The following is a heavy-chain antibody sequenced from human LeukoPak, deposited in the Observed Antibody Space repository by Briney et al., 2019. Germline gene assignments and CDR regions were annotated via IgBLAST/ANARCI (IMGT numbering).Heavy chain of an antibody. CDR2: ISSRSSTI. CDR1: GFTFSSYN. Sequence: GGSLRLSCAASGFTFSSYNMNWVRQAPGKGLEWVSYISSRSSTIYYADSVKGRFTISRDNAKNSLYLQMNSLRVEDTAVYYCAKGKRYPDYWGQGTLVTVSS. D-gene: IGHD1-1*01. J-gene: IGHJ4*02. CDR3: AKGKRYPDY. V-gene: IGHV3-48*01.